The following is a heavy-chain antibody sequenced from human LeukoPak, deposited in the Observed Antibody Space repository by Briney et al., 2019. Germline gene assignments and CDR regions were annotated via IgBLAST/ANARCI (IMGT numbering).Heavy chain of an antibody. J-gene: IGHJ4*02. CDR1: GGSISSYY. CDR2: IYYSGST. Sequence: SETLSLTCTVSGGSISSYYWSWIREPPGKGLEWIGYIYYSGSTNYNPSLKSRVTISVDTSKNQFSLKLSSVSAADTAVYYRARDGGATAYFDYWGQGTLVTASS. V-gene: IGHV4-59*01. CDR3: ARDGGATAYFDY. D-gene: IGHD1-26*01.